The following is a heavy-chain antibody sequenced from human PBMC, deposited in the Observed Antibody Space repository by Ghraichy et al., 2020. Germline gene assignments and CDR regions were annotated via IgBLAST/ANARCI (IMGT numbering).Heavy chain of an antibody. CDR1: GFTFDDYA. J-gene: IGHJ4*02. CDR3: AKDTGEGSGSGSYWIDY. V-gene: IGHV3-43D*03. Sequence: GGSLRLSCAASGFTFDDYAMHWVRQAPGKGLEWVSLISWDGGSTYYADSVKGRFTISRDNSKNSLYLQMNSLRAEDTALYYCAKDTGEGSGSGSYWIDYWGQGNLVT. CDR2: ISWDGGST. D-gene: IGHD3-10*01.